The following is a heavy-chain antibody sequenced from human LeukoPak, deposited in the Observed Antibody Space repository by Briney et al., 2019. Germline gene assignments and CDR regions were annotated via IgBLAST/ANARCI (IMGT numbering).Heavy chain of an antibody. D-gene: IGHD6-13*01. CDR2: ISGSGGST. J-gene: IGHJ2*01. CDR1: GFTFSSYA. CDR3: ARGKNTFISAPGPHWYFDL. Sequence: GGSLRLSCAASGFTFSSYAMSWVRQAPGKGLGWVSAISGSGGSTYYADSVKGRFTISRDNARNSLYLQMSSLRVEDTAVYYCARGKNTFISAPGPHWYFDLWGRGTLVSVSS. V-gene: IGHV3-23*01.